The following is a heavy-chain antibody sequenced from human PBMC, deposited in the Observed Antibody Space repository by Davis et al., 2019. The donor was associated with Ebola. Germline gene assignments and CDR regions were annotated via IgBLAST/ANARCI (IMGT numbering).Heavy chain of an antibody. CDR2: IDPSDSYT. CDR1: GYSFTSYW. J-gene: IGHJ6*02. CDR3: ARGPGIAARPKGYYYYGMDV. V-gene: IGHV5-10-1*01. D-gene: IGHD6-6*01. Sequence: PGGSLRLSCKGSGYSFTSYWISWVRQMPGRGLEWMGRIDPSDSYTNYSPSFQGHVTISADKSISTAYLQWSSLKASDTAMYYCARGPGIAARPKGYYYYGMDVWGQGTTITVSS.